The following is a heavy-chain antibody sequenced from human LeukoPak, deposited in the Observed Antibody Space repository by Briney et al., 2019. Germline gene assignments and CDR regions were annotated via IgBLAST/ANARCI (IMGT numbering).Heavy chain of an antibody. J-gene: IGHJ4*02. CDR2: IYSGGST. Sequence: GGSLRLSCAASGFTVSSNYMSWVRQAPGKGLEWVSVIYSGGSTYYADSVKGRFTISRDNAKNTLYLQMNSLRAEDTAVYYCARQVTGTYGLGYWGQGTLVTVSS. CDR3: ARQVTGTYGLGY. CDR1: GFTVSSNY. V-gene: IGHV3-66*04. D-gene: IGHD4-11*01.